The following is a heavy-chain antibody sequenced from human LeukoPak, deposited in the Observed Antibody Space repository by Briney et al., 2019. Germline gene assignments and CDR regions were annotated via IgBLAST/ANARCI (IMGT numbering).Heavy chain of an antibody. J-gene: IGHJ4*02. D-gene: IGHD3-22*01. CDR1: GGTFSSYA. Sequence: SVKVSCKASGGTFSSYAISWVRQAPGQGLEWMGGIIPIFGTANYAQKFQGRVTITADESTSTAYMELSSLRSEDMAVYYCARDYYDSSGYFSFDYWGQGTLVTVSS. CDR2: IIPIFGTA. CDR3: ARDYYDSSGYFSFDY. V-gene: IGHV1-69*13.